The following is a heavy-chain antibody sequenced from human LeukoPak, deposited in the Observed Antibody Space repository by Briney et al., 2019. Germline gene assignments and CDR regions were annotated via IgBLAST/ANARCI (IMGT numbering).Heavy chain of an antibody. Sequence: SQTLSLTCTVSGGSISSGGYYWSWIRQPPGKGLEWIGYIYHSGSTYYNPSLKSRVTISVDRSKNQFSLKLSSMTAADTAVYYCASGGRGSDTWGQGTLVTVSS. J-gene: IGHJ4*02. CDR3: ASGGRGSDT. D-gene: IGHD1-26*01. CDR1: GGSISSGGYY. V-gene: IGHV4-30-2*01. CDR2: IYHSGST.